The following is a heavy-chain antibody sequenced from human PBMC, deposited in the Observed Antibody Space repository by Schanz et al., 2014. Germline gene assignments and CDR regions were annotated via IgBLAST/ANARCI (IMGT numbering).Heavy chain of an antibody. CDR2: IKSDGSST. CDR3: ARPALWFGDNCFDP. J-gene: IGHJ5*02. D-gene: IGHD3-10*01. CDR1: GFTFSSYW. Sequence: EVQLLESGGGLVQPGGSLRLSCEASGFTFSSYWMHWVRQVPGKGLVWVSRIKSDGSSTSYADSVKGRFIISRDNAKNTLYLQMNSLRAEDTAVYYGARPALWFGDNCFDPWGQGTLVTVSS. V-gene: IGHV3-74*02.